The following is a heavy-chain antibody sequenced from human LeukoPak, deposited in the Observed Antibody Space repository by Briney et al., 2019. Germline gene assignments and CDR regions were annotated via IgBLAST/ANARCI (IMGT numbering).Heavy chain of an antibody. CDR3: ARDLSGGSSWFTGGVDY. CDR1: GYTFTGYY. J-gene: IGHJ4*02. CDR2: INPNSGGT. D-gene: IGHD6-13*01. Sequence: ASVKVSCKASGYTFTGYYMHWVRQAPGQGLEWMGWINPNSGGTNYAQKFQGRVTMTRDTSISTAYTELSRLRSDDTAVYYCARDLSGGSSWFTGGVDYWGQGTLVTVSP. V-gene: IGHV1-2*02.